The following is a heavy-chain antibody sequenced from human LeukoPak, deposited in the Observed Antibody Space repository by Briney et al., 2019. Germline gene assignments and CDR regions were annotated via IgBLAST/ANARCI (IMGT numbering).Heavy chain of an antibody. CDR2: ISGSGGST. CDR1: GFTFSSYA. J-gene: IGHJ4*02. Sequence: GSLRLSCAASGFTFSSYAMSWVRQAPGKGLEWVSAISGSGGSTYYADSVKGRFTISRDNAKNSLYLQMNSLRAEDTALYYCAKDTRASAGTNFDYWGQGTLVTVSS. D-gene: IGHD6-19*01. CDR3: AKDTRASAGTNFDY. V-gene: IGHV3-23*01.